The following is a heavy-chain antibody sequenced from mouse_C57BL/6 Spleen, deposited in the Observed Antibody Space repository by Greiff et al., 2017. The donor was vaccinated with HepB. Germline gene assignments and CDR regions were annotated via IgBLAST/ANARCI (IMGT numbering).Heavy chain of an antibody. CDR2: INPNNGGT. V-gene: IGHV1-18*01. J-gene: IGHJ1*03. D-gene: IGHD1-1*01. Sequence: VQLQQSGPELVKPGASVKIPCKASGYTFTDYNMDWVKQSHGKSLEWIGDINPNNGGTIYNQKFKGKATLTVDKSSSTAYMELRSLTSEDTAVYYCAGTVFTTVGASWYFDVWGTGTTVTVSS. CDR3: AGTVFTTVGASWYFDV. CDR1: GYTFTDYN.